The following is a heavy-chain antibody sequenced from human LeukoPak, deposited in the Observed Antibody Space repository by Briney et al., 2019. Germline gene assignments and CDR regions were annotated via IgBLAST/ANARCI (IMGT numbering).Heavy chain of an antibody. J-gene: IGHJ6*02. D-gene: IGHD4-17*01. Sequence: ASVKVSCKASGFTFTSSAMQWVRQARGQRLEWIGWIVVGSGNTNYAQKFQERVTITRDMSTSTAYMELSGLRSEDTAVYYCAADRIGTVYYYYGMDVWGQGTTVTVSS. CDR1: GFTFTSSA. V-gene: IGHV1-58*02. CDR2: IVVGSGNT. CDR3: AADRIGTVYYYYGMDV.